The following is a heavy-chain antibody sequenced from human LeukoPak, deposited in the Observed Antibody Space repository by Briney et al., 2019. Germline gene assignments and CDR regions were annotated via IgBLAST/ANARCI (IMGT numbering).Heavy chain of an antibody. D-gene: IGHD6-13*01. V-gene: IGHV3-23*01. J-gene: IGHJ5*02. Sequence: PGGSLRLSCAASGFTFSSYAMSWVRQAPGKGLEWVSAISGSGGSTYYADSVKGRFTISRDNSKNTLYLQMNSLRAEDTAVYYCAKDRPRAAAAPSWFDPWGQGTLVTVSS. CDR1: GFTFSSYA. CDR2: ISGSGGST. CDR3: AKDRPRAAAAPSWFDP.